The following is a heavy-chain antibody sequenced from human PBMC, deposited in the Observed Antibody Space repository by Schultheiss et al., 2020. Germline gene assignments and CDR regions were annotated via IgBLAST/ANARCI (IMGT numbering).Heavy chain of an antibody. CDR3: AGGTLGAFDI. J-gene: IGHJ3*02. Sequence: SETLSLTCAVYGGSFSGYYWSWIRQPAGKGLEWIGSIYYSGSTYYNPSLKSRVTISVDTSKNQFSLKLSSVTAADTAVYYCAGGTLGAFDIWGQGTMVTVSS. D-gene: IGHD2-2*01. CDR2: IYYSGST. CDR1: GGSFSGYY. V-gene: IGHV4-34*09.